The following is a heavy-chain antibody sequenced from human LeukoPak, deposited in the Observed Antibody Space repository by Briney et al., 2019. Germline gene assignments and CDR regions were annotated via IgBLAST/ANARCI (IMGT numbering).Heavy chain of an antibody. CDR2: INSDTYNNTI. J-gene: IGHJ4*02. Sequence: GGSLKLSCAASGFTLSTYSMNWVRQAPGKGLVWISYINSDTYNNTIHYADTVKGRFTISRDNAKSSLYLQMNSLRDEDTAVYYCARDRDYAFDYWGQGTLVTVSS. CDR3: ARDRDYAFDY. V-gene: IGHV3-48*02. CDR1: GFTLSTYS. D-gene: IGHD4-17*01.